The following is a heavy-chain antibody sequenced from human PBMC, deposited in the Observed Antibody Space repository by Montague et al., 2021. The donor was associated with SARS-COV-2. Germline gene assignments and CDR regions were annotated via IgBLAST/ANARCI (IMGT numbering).Heavy chain of an antibody. J-gene: IGHJ4*02. Sequence: SETLSLTCTVSGGSISNYYWSWIRQPPGRGLEWIGYIYYSGSTDYSPSLKSRVTISLDTSKNQFSLKVTSVTAADTAVYYRARDFDYWGQGTLVTVSS. CDR1: GGSISNYY. V-gene: IGHV4-59*01. CDR2: IYYSGST. CDR3: ARDFDY.